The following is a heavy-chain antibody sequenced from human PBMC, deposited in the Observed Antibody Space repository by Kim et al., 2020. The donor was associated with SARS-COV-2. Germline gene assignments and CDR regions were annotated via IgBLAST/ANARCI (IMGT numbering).Heavy chain of an antibody. CDR3: ARARAVAGIRFYFDY. J-gene: IGHJ4*02. CDR2: IKQDGSEK. V-gene: IGHV3-7*03. Sequence: GGSLRLSCAASGFTFSSYWMSWVRQAPGKGLEWVANIKQDGSEKYYVDSVKGRFTISRDNAKNSLYLQMNSLRAEDTAVYYCARARAVAGIRFYFDYWGQGTLVTVSS. D-gene: IGHD6-19*01. CDR1: GFTFSSYW.